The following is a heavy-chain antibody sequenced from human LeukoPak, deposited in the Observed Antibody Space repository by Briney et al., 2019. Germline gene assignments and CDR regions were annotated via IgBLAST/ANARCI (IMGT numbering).Heavy chain of an antibody. CDR3: ARDRVEQQLVDY. CDR2: INHSGST. CDR1: GGSFSGYY. J-gene: IGHJ4*02. V-gene: IGHV4-34*01. D-gene: IGHD6-13*01. Sequence: PSETLSLTCAVYGGSFSGYYWSWIRQPPGKGLEWIGEINHSGSTNYNPSLKSRVTISVDTSKNQFSLKLSSVTTADTAVYYCARDRVEQQLVDYWGQGTLVTVSS.